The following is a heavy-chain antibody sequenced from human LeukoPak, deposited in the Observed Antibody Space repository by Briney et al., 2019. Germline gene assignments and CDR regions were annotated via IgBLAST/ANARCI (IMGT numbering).Heavy chain of an antibody. CDR1: GLTFSTYA. J-gene: IGHJ6*02. V-gene: IGHV3-23*01. CDR3: AKIQYGSGSYYRHFYYYGMDV. CDR2: ISGGGGST. D-gene: IGHD3-10*01. Sequence: PGGSLRLSCAASGLTFSTYAFNWVRQAPGKGLEWVSAISGGGGSTYYADSVKGRFTVSRDNSKNTLFLQMNSLRADDTAVYYCAKIQYGSGSYYRHFYYYGMDVWGQGTLVTVSS.